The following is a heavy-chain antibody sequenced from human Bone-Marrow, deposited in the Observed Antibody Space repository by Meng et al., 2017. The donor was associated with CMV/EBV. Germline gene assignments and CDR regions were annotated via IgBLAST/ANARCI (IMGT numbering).Heavy chain of an antibody. CDR3: ARGSGDFDY. V-gene: IGHV1-18*01. D-gene: IGHD4-17*01. CDR1: GYTFTSYG. J-gene: IGHJ4*02. Sequence: ASVKVSCKASGYTFTSYGISWVRQAPGQGLEWMGWISAYNGNTNYAQKLQGRVTMTRDTSTSTVYMELSSLRSEDTAVYYCARGSGDFDYWGQGTLVTVSS. CDR2: ISAYNGNT.